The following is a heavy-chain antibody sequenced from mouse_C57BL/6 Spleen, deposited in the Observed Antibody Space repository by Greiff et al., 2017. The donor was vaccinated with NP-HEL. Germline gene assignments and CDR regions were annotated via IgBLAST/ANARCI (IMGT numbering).Heavy chain of an antibody. D-gene: IGHD2-3*01. CDR1: GFTFSDYG. Sequence: DVKLVESGGGLVKPGGSLKLSCAASGFTFSDYGMHWVRQAPEKGLEWVAYISSGSSTIYYADTVKGRFTISRDNAKNTLFLQMTSLRSEDTAMYYCAGYDYFDYWGQGTTLTVSS. CDR2: ISSGSSTI. V-gene: IGHV5-17*01. CDR3: AGYDYFDY. J-gene: IGHJ2*01.